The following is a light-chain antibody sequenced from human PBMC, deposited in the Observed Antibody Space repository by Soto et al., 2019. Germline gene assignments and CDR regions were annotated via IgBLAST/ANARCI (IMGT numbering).Light chain of an antibody. Sequence: QSVLTQPRSVSGSPGQSVTISCTGSISDVGGHNYVSWYQQHPGKAPKLMIYDVSNRPSGVSNRFSGSKSGNTASLTISGLQPEDDADYYCSSYTTSNTRQIVFGTGTKVTVL. V-gene: IGLV2-11*01. CDR2: DVS. CDR1: ISDVGGHNY. J-gene: IGLJ1*01. CDR3: SSYTTSNTRQIV.